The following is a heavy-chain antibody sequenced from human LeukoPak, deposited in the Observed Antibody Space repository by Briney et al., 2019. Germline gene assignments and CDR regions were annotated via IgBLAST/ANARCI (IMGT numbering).Heavy chain of an antibody. V-gene: IGHV1-18*01. Sequence: ASVKVSCKASGYTFTSYGISWVRQAPGQGLEWMGWISAYNGNTNYAQKLQGRVTMTTDTSTSTAYMELRSLRSDDTAVYYCARDRVVRGVILDYYYYGMDVWGQGTTVTVSS. CDR1: GYTFTSYG. D-gene: IGHD3-10*02. CDR2: ISAYNGNT. J-gene: IGHJ6*02. CDR3: ARDRVVRGVILDYYYYGMDV.